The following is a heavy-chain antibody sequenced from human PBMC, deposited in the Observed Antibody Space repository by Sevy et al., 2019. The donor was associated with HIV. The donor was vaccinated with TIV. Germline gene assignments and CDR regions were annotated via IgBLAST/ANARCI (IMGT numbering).Heavy chain of an antibody. CDR3: AREGYYYRSGTYRPPNYYGMDV. D-gene: IGHD3-10*01. CDR1: GYTFSSYG. J-gene: IGHJ6*02. CDR2: ISDYNGYT. V-gene: IGHV1-18*01. Sequence: ASVKVSCKASGYTFSSYGISWVRQAPGQGLEWMGWISDYNGYTNYAHKFQGRVTMSTETSTRTAYMELRSLRSDDTAVYFCAREGYYYRSGTYRPPNYYGMDVWGQGPRSPSP.